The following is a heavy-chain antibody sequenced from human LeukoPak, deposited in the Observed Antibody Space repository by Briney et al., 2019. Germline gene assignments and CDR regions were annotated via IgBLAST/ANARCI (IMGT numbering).Heavy chain of an antibody. V-gene: IGHV3-11*06. Sequence: TPGGSLRLSCAASGFTFSDYYISWIRQAPGKGLEWVSYISSSSSYINYADSVKGRFTISRDNAKNSLYLQMNSLRAEDTAVYYCARDLGYCSSTSCYEFDYWGQGTLVTVSS. D-gene: IGHD2-2*01. CDR1: GFTFSDYY. J-gene: IGHJ4*02. CDR2: ISSSSSYI. CDR3: ARDLGYCSSTSCYEFDY.